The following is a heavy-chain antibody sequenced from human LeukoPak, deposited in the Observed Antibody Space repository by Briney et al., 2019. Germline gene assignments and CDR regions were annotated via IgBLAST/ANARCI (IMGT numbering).Heavy chain of an antibody. CDR1: GGSISSYY. Sequence: SETLSLTCTVSGGSISSYYWSWLRQPPGKGLEWIGYIYYSGSTNYNPSLKSRVTISVDTSKNQFSLKLSSVTAADTAVYYCARAHWGYYDFWGALQGDNWFDPWGQGTLVTVSS. V-gene: IGHV4-59*01. CDR2: IYYSGST. CDR3: ARAHWGYYDFWGALQGDNWFDP. J-gene: IGHJ5*02. D-gene: IGHD3-3*01.